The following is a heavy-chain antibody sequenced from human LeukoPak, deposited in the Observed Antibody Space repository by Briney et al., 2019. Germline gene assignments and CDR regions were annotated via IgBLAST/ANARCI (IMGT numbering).Heavy chain of an antibody. D-gene: IGHD1-26*01. CDR1: GYTFTGYY. J-gene: IGHJ4*02. V-gene: IGHV1-2*02. Sequence: ASVKVSCKASGYTFTGYYMHWVRQAPGQGLEWMGWVNPNSGGTNYAQKFQGRVTMTRDTSISTAYMELSRLRSDDTAVYYCARVPASTFNSGSYLDYWGQGTLVTVSS. CDR2: VNPNSGGT. CDR3: ARVPASTFNSGSYLDY.